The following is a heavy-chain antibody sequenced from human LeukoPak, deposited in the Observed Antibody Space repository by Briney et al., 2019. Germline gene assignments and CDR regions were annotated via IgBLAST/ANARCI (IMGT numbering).Heavy chain of an antibody. CDR2: INHSGST. Sequence: PSETLSLTCAVYGGSFSGYYWSWIRQPPGKGLEWIGEINHSGSTNYNPSLKSRVTISVDTSKNQFSLKLSSVTAADTAVYYCARHKGLSGSAYRYYYYYYMDVWGKGTTVTISS. CDR1: GGSFSGYY. D-gene: IGHD3-10*01. CDR3: ARHKGLSGSAYRYYYYYYMDV. V-gene: IGHV4-34*01. J-gene: IGHJ6*03.